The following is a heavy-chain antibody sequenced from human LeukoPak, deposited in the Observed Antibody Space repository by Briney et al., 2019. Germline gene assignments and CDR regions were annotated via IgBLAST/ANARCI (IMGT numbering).Heavy chain of an antibody. CDR2: IYGGGDA. CDR3: ARGSTFGGVISDF. Sequence: PGGSLRLSCAASGFTFSITYMAWVRQAPGKGLEWVSVIYGGGDAYYADSVKGRFTISRDNANNSLHLQMNSLRVEDTGIYFCARGSTFGGVISDFWGQGTLVTVSS. D-gene: IGHD3-16*02. J-gene: IGHJ4*02. CDR1: GFTFSITY. V-gene: IGHV3-53*01.